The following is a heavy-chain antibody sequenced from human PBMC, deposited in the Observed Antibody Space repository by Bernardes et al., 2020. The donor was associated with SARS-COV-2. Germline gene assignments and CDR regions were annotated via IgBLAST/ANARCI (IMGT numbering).Heavy chain of an antibody. V-gene: IGHV3-66*01. J-gene: IGHJ3*02. D-gene: IGHD3-16*02. CDR3: ARERVVDYDYIWGSYRSDAFDI. CDR1: GFTVSSNY. Sequence: GGSLRLSCAASGFTVSSNYMSCVRQAPGKGLEWVSVIYSGGSTYYADSVKGRFTISRDNSKNTLYLQMNSLRAEDTAVYYCARERVVDYDYIWGSYRSDAFDIWGQGTMVTVSS. CDR2: IYSGGST.